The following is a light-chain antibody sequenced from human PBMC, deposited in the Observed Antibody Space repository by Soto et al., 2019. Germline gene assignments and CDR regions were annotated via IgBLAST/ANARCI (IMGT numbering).Light chain of an antibody. CDR3: SSYTSSSNV. CDR2: EVS. CDR1: SSDVGGYNY. Sequence: QSVLTQPASVSGSPGQSITISCTGTSSDVGGYNYVSWYQQHQGKAPKLMIYEVSNRPSGVSNRFSGSKSGNTASLTISGLQAEDEADYYCSSYTSSSNVFGTGTKLTVL. V-gene: IGLV2-14*01. J-gene: IGLJ1*01.